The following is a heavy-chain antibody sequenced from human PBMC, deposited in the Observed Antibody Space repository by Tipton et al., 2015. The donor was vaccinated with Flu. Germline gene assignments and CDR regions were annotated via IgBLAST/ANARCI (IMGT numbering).Heavy chain of an antibody. V-gene: IGHV4-39*07. J-gene: IGHJ3*02. CDR2: IIQSGNA. CDR3: ARALNSGREYTFDI. D-gene: IGHD1-26*01. Sequence: TLSLTCTVSGGSISSSSHYWGWIRQPPGKGLEWIGTIIQSGNAYYNPSLRSRVTISVDTTKNLFSLNLSSVTATDTAVYYCARALNSGREYTFDIWGRGTVVTVSS. CDR1: GGSISSSSHY.